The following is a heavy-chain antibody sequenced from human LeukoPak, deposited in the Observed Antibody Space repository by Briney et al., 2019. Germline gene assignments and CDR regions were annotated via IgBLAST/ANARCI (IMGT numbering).Heavy chain of an antibody. CDR2: ISGSGGST. D-gene: IGHD3-3*01. CDR3: AKDRAPYYDFWSGSLGY. Sequence: GGSLRLSCAASGFTFSSYAMSWVRQAPGKGLEWVSAISGSGGSTYYADSVKGRFTISRDNSKNTLYLQMNSLRAEDTAVYYCAKDRAPYYDFWSGSLGYWGQGTLVTVSS. J-gene: IGHJ4*02. V-gene: IGHV3-23*01. CDR1: GFTFSSYA.